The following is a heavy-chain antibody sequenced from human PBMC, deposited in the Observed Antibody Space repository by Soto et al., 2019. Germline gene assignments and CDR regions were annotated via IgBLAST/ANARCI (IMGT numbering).Heavy chain of an antibody. J-gene: IGHJ1*01. V-gene: IGHV1-69*12. CDR1: GGTFSNYA. Sequence: QVQLVQSGAEVKKPGSSVKVSCKASGGTFSNYAISWVRQAPGQGLEWMGDIIPIFGTTKNAQKFQGRVTMTADDTTGTADMERSSLRSEDTAVYYSASRGERDYCVTSGYGWCQGSLVIVSS. CDR2: IIPIFGTT. D-gene: IGHD3-22*01. CDR3: ASRGERDYCVTSGYG.